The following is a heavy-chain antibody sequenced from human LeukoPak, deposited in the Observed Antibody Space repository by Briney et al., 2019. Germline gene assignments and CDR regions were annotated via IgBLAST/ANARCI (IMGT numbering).Heavy chain of an antibody. CDR2: ISSSSSYI. J-gene: IGHJ3*02. Sequence: GGSLRLSCAASGFTFSSYSMNWVRQAPGKGLEWVPSISSSSSYIYYADSVKGRFTISRDNAKNSLYLQMNSLRAEDTAVYYCARPRSGSSYDAFDIWGQGTMVTVSS. CDR1: GFTFSSYS. V-gene: IGHV3-21*01. D-gene: IGHD3-10*01. CDR3: ARPRSGSSYDAFDI.